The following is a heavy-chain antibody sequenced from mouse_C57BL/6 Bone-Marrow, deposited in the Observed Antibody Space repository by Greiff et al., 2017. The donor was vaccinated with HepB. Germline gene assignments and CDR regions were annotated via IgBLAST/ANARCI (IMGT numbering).Heavy chain of an antibody. J-gene: IGHJ3*01. CDR3: ARSATGTVFAY. Sequence: VKLQESGAELARPGASVKLSCKASGYTFTSYGISWVKQRTGQGLEWIGEIYPRSGNTYYNEKFKGKATLTADKSSSTAYMELRSLTSEDSAVYFCARSATGTVFAYWGQGTLVTVSA. CDR1: GYTFTSYG. CDR2: IYPRSGNT. V-gene: IGHV1-81*01. D-gene: IGHD4-1*01.